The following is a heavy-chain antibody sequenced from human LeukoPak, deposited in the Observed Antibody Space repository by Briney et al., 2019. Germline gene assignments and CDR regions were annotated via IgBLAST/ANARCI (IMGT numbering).Heavy chain of an antibody. CDR2: ISDGAGGRT. CDR3: AKEDVDTSFDY. J-gene: IGHJ4*02. CDR1: GFTFSYYA. D-gene: IGHD5-18*01. Sequence: GGSLRLSCAASGFTFSYYAMNWVRQAPGKGLEWVSAISDGAGGRTYYTDSVKGRFTISRDNSKNTLYLQLNSLRAEDTAVYYCAKEDVDTSFDYWGQGTLVTVSS. V-gene: IGHV3-23*01.